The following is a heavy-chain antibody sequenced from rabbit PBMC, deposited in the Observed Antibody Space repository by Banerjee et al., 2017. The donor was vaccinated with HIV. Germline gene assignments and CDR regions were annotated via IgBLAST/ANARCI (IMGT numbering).Heavy chain of an antibody. CDR2: IYTSSGIT. CDR1: GFSFSSSYY. CDR3: AREQSAGYAGYGL. D-gene: IGHD7-1*01. J-gene: IGHJ3*01. V-gene: IGHV1S40*01. Sequence: QSLEESGGDLVKPGASLTLTCTASGFSFSSSYYMCWVRQAPGKGLELIACIYTSSGITWYASWVNGRFTISKTSSTTVTLQMASLTAADTATYFCAREQSAGYAGYGLWGQGTLVTVS.